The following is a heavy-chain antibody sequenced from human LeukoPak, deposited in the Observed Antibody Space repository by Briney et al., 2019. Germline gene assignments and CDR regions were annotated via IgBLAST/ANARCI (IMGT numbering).Heavy chain of an antibody. CDR3: ARHRIAARGSFDY. V-gene: IGHV4-39*01. Sequence: SETLSLICTVSGGSISSSSYYWGWIRQPPGKGLEWIGSIYYSGSTYYNPSLKSRVTISEDTSKNQFSLKLNSVTAADTAVYYCARHRIAARGSFDYWGQGTLVTVSS. D-gene: IGHD6-6*01. J-gene: IGHJ4*02. CDR1: GGSISSSSYY. CDR2: IYYSGST.